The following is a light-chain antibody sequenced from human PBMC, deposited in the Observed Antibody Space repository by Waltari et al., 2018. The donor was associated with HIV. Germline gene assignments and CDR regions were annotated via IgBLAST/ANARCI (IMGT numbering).Light chain of an antibody. CDR2: GAS. CDR1: QSVDSD. J-gene: IGKJ1*01. V-gene: IGKV3-15*01. CDR3: QQYNNWPPWT. Sequence: EIMMTQSPATLSVSPGERATLSCRASQSVDSDLAWYQQKPGQTPSLRIYGASTRATGIPARFSGSGSGTEFILTISSLQSEDFAVYYCQQYNNWPPWTFGQGTKVEIK.